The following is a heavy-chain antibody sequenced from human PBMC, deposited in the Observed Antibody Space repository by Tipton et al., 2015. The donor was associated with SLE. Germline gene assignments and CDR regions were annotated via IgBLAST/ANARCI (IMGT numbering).Heavy chain of an antibody. CDR1: GGTFSSYA. CDR3: ARDVVTMIVETRGWFDP. V-gene: IGHV1-69*06. CDR2: IIPIFGTA. Sequence: QLVQSGAEVKKPGSSVKVSCKASGGTFSSYAISWVRQAPGQGLEWMRGIIPIFGTANYAQKFQGRVTITADKSTSTAYMELSSLRSEDTAVYYCARDVVTMIVETRGWFDPWGQGTLVTVSS. J-gene: IGHJ5*02. D-gene: IGHD3-22*01.